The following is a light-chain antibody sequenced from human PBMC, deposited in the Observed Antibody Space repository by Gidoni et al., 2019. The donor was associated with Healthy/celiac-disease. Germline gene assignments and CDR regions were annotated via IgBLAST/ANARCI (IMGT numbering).Light chain of an antibody. V-gene: IGKV3-20*01. Sequence: EIVVSQLPGTLSMSQGDRATLSCRASQSVSSSYLDWYQQKPGQAPRLLIYGASSRATGIPDRFSGSGSGTDFTLTISRLQPEDFAVYYCQQYGSSSWTFGQGTKVEIK. J-gene: IGKJ1*01. CDR3: QQYGSSSWT. CDR1: QSVSSSY. CDR2: GAS.